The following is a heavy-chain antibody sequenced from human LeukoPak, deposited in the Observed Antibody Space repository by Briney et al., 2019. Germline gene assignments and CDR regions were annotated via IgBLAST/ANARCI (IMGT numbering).Heavy chain of an antibody. CDR1: GGSISSSSYY. D-gene: IGHD5-12*01. Sequence: SETLSLTCTVSGGSISSSSYYGGWIRQPPGKGLEWIGSIYYSGSTYYNPSLKSRVTISVDTPKNQFSLKLSSVTAADTAVYYCARRGGYSGYGPFDYWGQGTLVTVSS. V-gene: IGHV4-39*01. CDR2: IYYSGST. CDR3: ARRGGYSGYGPFDY. J-gene: IGHJ4*02.